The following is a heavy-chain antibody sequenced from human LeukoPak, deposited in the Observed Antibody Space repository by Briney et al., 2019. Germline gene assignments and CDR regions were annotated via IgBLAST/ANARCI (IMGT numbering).Heavy chain of an antibody. J-gene: IGHJ4*02. CDR2: IAFDGRRK. CDR3: SAFDY. Sequence: GGSLRPSCAASGFTFAHYGVQWVRQAPGKGLEWVAAIAFDGRRKFYTNSVKGRFTISRDNSKNTLYLQMNSLRAEDTAVYYCSAFDYWGQGTLVTVSS. V-gene: IGHV3-30*03. CDR1: GFTFAHYG.